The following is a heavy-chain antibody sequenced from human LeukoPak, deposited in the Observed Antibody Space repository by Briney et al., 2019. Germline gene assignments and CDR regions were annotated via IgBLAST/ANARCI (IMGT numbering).Heavy chain of an antibody. CDR2: ISYSGST. CDR3: ANSLLGVSIDY. D-gene: IGHD2-21*01. CDR1: GGSISSSY. J-gene: IGHJ4*02. Sequence: SETLSLTCTVSGGSISSSYWSWVRQPPGKGLEWIGYISYSGSTSYNPSLKSRVTISVDTSKNQFSLKVSSVTAADTAVYYRANSLLGVSIDYWGQGTLVTVSS. V-gene: IGHV4-59*12.